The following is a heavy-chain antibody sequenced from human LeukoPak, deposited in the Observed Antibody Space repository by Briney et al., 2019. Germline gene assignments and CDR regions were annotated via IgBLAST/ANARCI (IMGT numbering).Heavy chain of an antibody. V-gene: IGHV3-30*18. Sequence: AGRSLRLSCAASGFTFSSYGMHWVRQAPGKGLEWVAVISYDGSNKYYADSVKGRFTISRDNSKNTLYLQMNSLRAEDTAVYYCAKELTVTTRSYYYYGMDVWGQGTTVTVSS. CDR3: AKELTVTTRSYYYYGMDV. CDR1: GFTFSSYG. CDR2: ISYDGSNK. D-gene: IGHD4-17*01. J-gene: IGHJ6*02.